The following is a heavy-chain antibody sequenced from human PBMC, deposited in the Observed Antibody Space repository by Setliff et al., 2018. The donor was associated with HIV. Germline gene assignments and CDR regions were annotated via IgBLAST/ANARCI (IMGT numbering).Heavy chain of an antibody. CDR3: TADLDTARPQIDY. V-gene: IGHV3-7*03. Sequence: PGGSLRLSCAASGFTFSSYEMNWVRQAPGKGLEWVANINEGGSEKNYVDSVKGRFTISRDSAQNSLYLQMNSLRTEDTAVYYCTADLDTARPQIDYWGQGVQVTVSS. CDR1: GFTFSSYE. D-gene: IGHD5-18*01. CDR2: INEGGSEK. J-gene: IGHJ4*02.